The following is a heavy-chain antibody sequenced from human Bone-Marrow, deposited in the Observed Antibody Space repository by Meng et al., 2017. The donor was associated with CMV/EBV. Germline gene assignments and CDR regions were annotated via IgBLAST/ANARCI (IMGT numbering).Heavy chain of an antibody. CDR2: INPNNGDT. V-gene: IGHV1-2*02. J-gene: IGHJ5*02. CDR1: GYMFIGYY. D-gene: IGHD3-16*01. Sequence: ASVKVSCKTSGYMFIGYYILWLRQAPGQGLEWMGWINPNNGDTKYSQNFQGRVTLTRDTSISTAYMELSSLRSGDTAVYYCARDQGLHWFDPWGQGTLVTVPS. CDR3: ARDQGLHWFDP.